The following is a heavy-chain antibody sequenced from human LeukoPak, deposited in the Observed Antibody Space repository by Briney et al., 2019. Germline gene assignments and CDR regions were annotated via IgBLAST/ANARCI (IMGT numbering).Heavy chain of an antibody. V-gene: IGHV3-23*01. CDR3: AKHGPQYGGNSGIDY. CDR2: FSASSGNT. CDR1: GFTFSSYA. Sequence: PGGSLRLSCAASGFTFSSYAMSWVRQAPGKGLEWVSVFSASSGNTYYADSVKGRFTISRDNSKNTLYLQMNSLRAEDTAVYYCAKHGPQYGGNSGIDYWGQGTLVTVSS. D-gene: IGHD4-23*01. J-gene: IGHJ4*02.